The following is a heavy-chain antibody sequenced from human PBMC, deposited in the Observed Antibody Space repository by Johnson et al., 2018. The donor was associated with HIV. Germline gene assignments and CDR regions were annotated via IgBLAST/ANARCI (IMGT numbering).Heavy chain of an antibody. CDR1: GFTFSNAW. CDR2: IKSKTDGGTT. CDR3: AKDWGERYFDWTYDAFDI. V-gene: IGHV3-15*01. Sequence: EVQLVESGGGLVQPGRSLRLSCAASGFTFSNAWMSWVRQAPGKGLEWVGRIKSKTDGGTTDYAAPVKGRFTISRDDSKNTLYLQMNSLKTEDTAVYYCAKDWGERYFDWTYDAFDIWGQGTMVTVSS. D-gene: IGHD3-9*01. J-gene: IGHJ3*02.